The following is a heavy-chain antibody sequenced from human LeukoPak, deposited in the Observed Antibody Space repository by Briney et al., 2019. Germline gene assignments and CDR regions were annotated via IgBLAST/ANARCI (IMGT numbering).Heavy chain of an antibody. D-gene: IGHD6-19*01. CDR1: GFTFSSYA. CDR2: ISYDGSNK. Sequence: GGSLRLSCAASGFTFSSYAMHWVRQAPGNGLEWVAVISYDGSNKYYADSVKGRFTISRDNSKNTLYLQMDSLRAEDTAVYYCARSFPRPLGSIAVAAYGYYFDYWGQGTLVTVSS. J-gene: IGHJ4*02. CDR3: ARSFPRPLGSIAVAAYGYYFDY. V-gene: IGHV3-30-3*01.